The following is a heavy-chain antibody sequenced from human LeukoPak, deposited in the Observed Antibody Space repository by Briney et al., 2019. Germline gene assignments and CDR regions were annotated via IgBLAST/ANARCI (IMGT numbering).Heavy chain of an antibody. CDR1: GFTVSSYA. CDR2: IGYSAGDT. J-gene: IGHJ4*02. D-gene: IGHD4-17*01. CDR3: AKDDDGHHHGVDH. Sequence: GGSLRLSCAASGFTVSSYAMTWVRQAPGKGLEWVSAIGYSAGDTYYADSVKGRFTISRDNSMNTLYLQMSSMRADDTALYYCAKDDDGHHHGVDHWGQGTLVTVSS. V-gene: IGHV3-23*01.